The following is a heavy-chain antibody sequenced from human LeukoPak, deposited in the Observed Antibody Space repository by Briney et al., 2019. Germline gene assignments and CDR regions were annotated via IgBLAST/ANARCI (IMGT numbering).Heavy chain of an antibody. D-gene: IGHD2-2*01. CDR3: ARDLTPGAPDYFDY. J-gene: IGHJ4*02. CDR2: IAHDETNR. Sequence: PGGSLRLSCAASGFTFGSYAMQWVRQAPGNGMGWVAVIAHDETNRFYADSVKGRFTISRDNSMNTLYLRMNSLRPEDTAVYFCARDLTPGAPDYFDYWGQGTLVTVSS. V-gene: IGHV3-30*04. CDR1: GFTFGSYA.